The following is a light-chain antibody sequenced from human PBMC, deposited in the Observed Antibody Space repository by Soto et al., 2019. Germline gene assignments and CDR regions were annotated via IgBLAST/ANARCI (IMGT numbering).Light chain of an antibody. V-gene: IGLV2-14*01. CDR1: STDVGGYNY. CDR2: EVS. Sequence: QSALTQPACVSGSPGQSIAISCTGTSTDVGGYNYVSWYQQHPGKAPKLMISEVSNRPSGVSNRFSGSKSGNTASLTISGLQAEDEADYYCSSYTSSSTLVFGTGTKLTVL. J-gene: IGLJ1*01. CDR3: SSYTSSSTLV.